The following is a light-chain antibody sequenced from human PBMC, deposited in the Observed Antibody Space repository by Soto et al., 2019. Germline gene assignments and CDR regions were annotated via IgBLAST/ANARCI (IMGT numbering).Light chain of an antibody. CDR3: QSYDTSLSGSV. J-gene: IGLJ3*02. CDR1: SSDVGGYNY. CDR2: EVN. Sequence: QSALTQPAFVSGSPGQSITISCTGTSSDVGGYNYVSWYQHPPGKAPKLMIYEVNNRPSGVSSRFSGSKSANTASLTISGLQAEDEADYYCQSYDTSLSGSVFGGGTKVTVL. V-gene: IGLV2-14*01.